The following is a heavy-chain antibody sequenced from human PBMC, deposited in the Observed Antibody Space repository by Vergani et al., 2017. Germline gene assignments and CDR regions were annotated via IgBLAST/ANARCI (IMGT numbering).Heavy chain of an antibody. CDR1: GFIFSDYY. CDR2: ISDGGETK. D-gene: IGHD1/OR15-1a*01. Sequence: QVQLVASGGGLVRPGGSLRLSCAASGFIFSDYYMTWIRQTPGKGLEWLAHISDGGETKMYAESLKGRFTVSRDNTKNLLILEMKTLKVDDTATYYCERKQSPASLMDKPIDIWGQGTLVTVSS. V-gene: IGHV3-11*01. J-gene: IGHJ5*02. CDR3: ERKQSPASLMDKPIDI.